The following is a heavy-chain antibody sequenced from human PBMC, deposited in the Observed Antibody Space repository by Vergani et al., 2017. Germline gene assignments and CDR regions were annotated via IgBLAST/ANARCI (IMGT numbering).Heavy chain of an antibody. CDR1: GGSISSSSYY. Sequence: QLQLQESGPGLVKPSETLSLTCTVSGGSISSSSYYWGWIRQPPGKGLEWIGSIYYSGRTYYNPSLKSRVTISVDTSKNQFSLKLSSVTAADTAVYYCARQGYGGNSGDAYWGQGTLVTVSS. CDR2: IYYSGRT. D-gene: IGHD4-23*01. V-gene: IGHV4-39*01. J-gene: IGHJ4*02. CDR3: ARQGYGGNSGDAY.